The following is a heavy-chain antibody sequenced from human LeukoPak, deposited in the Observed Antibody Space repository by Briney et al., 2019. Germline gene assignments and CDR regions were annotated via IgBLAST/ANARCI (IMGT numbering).Heavy chain of an antibody. CDR1: GFTFSSYA. J-gene: IGHJ4*02. Sequence: GGSLRLSCAASGFTFSSYAMSWVRQAPGEGLEWISYNGIDSGNTNYADSVKGRFTISGDKAKNSLYLQMYSLRVEDTAVYYCARDYKYAFDNWGQGTLVTVSS. V-gene: IGHV3-48*01. CDR2: NGIDSGNT. CDR3: ARDYKYAFDN. D-gene: IGHD5-24*01.